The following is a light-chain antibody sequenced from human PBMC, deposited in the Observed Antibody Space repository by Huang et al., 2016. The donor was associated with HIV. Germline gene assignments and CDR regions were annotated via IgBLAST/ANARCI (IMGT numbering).Light chain of an antibody. CDR3: QQYFISPPT. CDR2: WAS. Sequence: DIVMTQSPDSLAVSLGERATINCKSSRSVLSRPSNKNYLSWYQQRPGQSPTRLIYWASTRQSGVPDRFSGSGSGTHFTLTISSLQAEDVAFYYCQQYFISPPTFGQGTKLEI. J-gene: IGKJ2*01. V-gene: IGKV4-1*01. CDR1: RSVLSRPSNKNY.